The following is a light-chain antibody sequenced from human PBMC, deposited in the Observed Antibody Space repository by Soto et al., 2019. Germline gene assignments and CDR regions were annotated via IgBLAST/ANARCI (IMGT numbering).Light chain of an antibody. CDR1: QSVSSSY. CDR2: DTS. V-gene: IGKV3-20*01. CDR3: QQYSNWPLYT. Sequence: EIVLTQSPGTLSLSPGERVTLSCRASQSVSSSYLGWFQQRPGQAPRLLIYDTSNRATGIPDRFSGSGSGTDFTLTISRLEPEDFAVYYCQQYSNWPLYTFGQGTKLEIK. J-gene: IGKJ2*01.